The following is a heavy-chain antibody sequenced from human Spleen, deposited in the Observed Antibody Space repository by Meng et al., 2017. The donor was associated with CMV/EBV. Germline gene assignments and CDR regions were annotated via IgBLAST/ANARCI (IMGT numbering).Heavy chain of an antibody. J-gene: IGHJ4*02. D-gene: IGHD5-18*01. CDR3: ASLDTPRRMGFDY. CDR1: GGSISSSSYY. V-gene: IGHV4-39*01. CDR2: IYYSGST. Sequence: VSGGSISSSSYYWGWIRQPPGKGLEWIGSIYYSGSTYHNPSLKSRVTISVDTSKNQFSLKLSSVTAADTAVYYCASLDTPRRMGFDYWGQGTLVTVSS.